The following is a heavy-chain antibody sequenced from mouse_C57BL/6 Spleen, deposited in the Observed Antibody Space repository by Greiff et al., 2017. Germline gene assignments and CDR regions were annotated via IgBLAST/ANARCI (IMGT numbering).Heavy chain of an antibody. CDR3: ARVDYYGSSYFYAMDY. J-gene: IGHJ4*01. V-gene: IGHV5-16*01. CDR2: INYDGSST. Sequence: EVMLVESEGGLVQPGSSMKLSCTASGFTFSDYYMAWVRQVPEKGLEWVANINYDGSSTYYLDSLKSRFIISRDNAKNILYLQMSSLKSEDTATYYCARVDYYGSSYFYAMDYWGQGTSVTVSS. CDR1: GFTFSDYY. D-gene: IGHD1-1*01.